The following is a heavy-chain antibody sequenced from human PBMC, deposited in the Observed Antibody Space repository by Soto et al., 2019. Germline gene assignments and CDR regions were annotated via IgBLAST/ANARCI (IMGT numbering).Heavy chain of an antibody. CDR2: IYWDDNK. D-gene: IGHD3-16*01. CDR1: GFSLSTTEVA. J-gene: IGHJ5*02. CDR3: AHSGGKSGRYFDP. Sequence: QITLKESGPTLVKPTQTLTLTCTFSGFSLSTTEVAVGWFRQPPGKALEWLALIYWDDNKRYNTSLKSRLLITTDTSKNQVVLEMTNVDPVDTATYFCAHSGGKSGRYFDPWGQGILVIVSS. V-gene: IGHV2-5*02.